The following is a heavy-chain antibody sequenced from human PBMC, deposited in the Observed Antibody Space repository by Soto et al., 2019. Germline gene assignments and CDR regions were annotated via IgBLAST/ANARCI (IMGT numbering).Heavy chain of an antibody. Sequence: QVQLVQSGAKVKKPGSSVKVSCKASGGTFNNYGISWVRQAPGQGLEWMGRIIPMFDAAKYAQKFQGRVTITADESTSTAYMELSSLRSEDTAVYHCARVKTARFLLSGSGDYYYGMDVWGQGTTVTVSS. V-gene: IGHV1-69*18. CDR2: IIPMFDAA. CDR3: ARVKTARFLLSGSGDYYYGMDV. J-gene: IGHJ6*02. D-gene: IGHD3-9*01. CDR1: GGTFNNYG.